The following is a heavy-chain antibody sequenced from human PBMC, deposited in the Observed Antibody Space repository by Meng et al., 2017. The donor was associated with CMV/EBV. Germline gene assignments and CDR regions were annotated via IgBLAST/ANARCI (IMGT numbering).Heavy chain of an antibody. J-gene: IGHJ6*02. D-gene: IGHD1-14*01. V-gene: IGHV4-34*01. CDR3: ARGLGRKPHYYYYYGMDV. CDR1: GGSFCGYY. Sequence: SETLSLTCAVYGGSFCGYYWSWIRQPPGKGLEWIGEINHSGSTNYNPSLKSRVTISVDTSKNQFSLKLSSVTAADTAVYYCARGLGRKPHYYYYYGMDVWGQGTTVTVSS. CDR2: INHSGST.